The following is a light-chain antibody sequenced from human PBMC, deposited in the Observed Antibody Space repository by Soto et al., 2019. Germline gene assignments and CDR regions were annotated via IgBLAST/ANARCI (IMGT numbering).Light chain of an antibody. CDR3: QQRSNWPPT. CDR1: QSVSSY. Sequence: EIVLTQSPATLSLSPGERATLSCRASQSVSSYLAWYQQKPGQAPRLLIYDTSNRATGIPARFSRSGSGTDFTLTISSLEPEDFAVHYCQQRSNWPPTFGPGTKVDI. J-gene: IGKJ3*01. CDR2: DTS. V-gene: IGKV3-11*01.